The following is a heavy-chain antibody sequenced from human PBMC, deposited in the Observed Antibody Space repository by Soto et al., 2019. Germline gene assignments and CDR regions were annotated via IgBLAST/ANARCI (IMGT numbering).Heavy chain of an antibody. J-gene: IGHJ4*02. V-gene: IGHV4-34*01. CDR1: GGSFTGYY. CDR3: ARARLIGNSGWENFDY. D-gene: IGHD6-19*01. CDR2: INHSGST. Sequence: QVQLQQWGAGLLKPSETLSLTCAVYGGSFTGYYWSWIRQPPGKGLEWIGEINHSGSTNYNPSLKSRVTISVDTSKNQFSLKLTSVTAADTAVDYCARARLIGNSGWENFDYWGQGTLVTVSS.